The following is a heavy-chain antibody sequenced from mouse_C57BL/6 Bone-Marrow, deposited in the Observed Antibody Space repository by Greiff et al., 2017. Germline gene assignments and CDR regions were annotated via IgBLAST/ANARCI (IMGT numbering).Heavy chain of an antibody. CDR2: ISDGGSYT. CDR1: GFTFSSYA. V-gene: IGHV5-4*01. D-gene: IGHD2-12*01. Sequence: EVKLMESGGGLVKPGGSLKLSCAASGFTFSSYAMSWVRQTPEKRLEWVATISDGGSYTYYPDTVKGRFTISRDNAKNNLYLQMSHLKSEDTAMYSCARDDSFDYWGQGTTLTVSS. J-gene: IGHJ2*01. CDR3: ARDDSFDY.